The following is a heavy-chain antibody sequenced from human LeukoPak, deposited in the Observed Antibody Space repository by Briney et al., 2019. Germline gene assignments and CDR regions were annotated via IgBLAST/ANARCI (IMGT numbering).Heavy chain of an antibody. J-gene: IGHJ4*02. CDR1: GYTFTSYG. D-gene: IGHD3-10*01. Sequence: ASVKVSCKASGYTFTSYGISWVRQAPGQGLEWMGWISAYNGNTNYAQKLQGRVTMTTDTSTSTAYMELRSLRSDDTAVYYCARVRVITMVRGVIDDYWGQGTLVTVSS. CDR3: ARVRVITMVRGVIDDY. CDR2: ISAYNGNT. V-gene: IGHV1-18*01.